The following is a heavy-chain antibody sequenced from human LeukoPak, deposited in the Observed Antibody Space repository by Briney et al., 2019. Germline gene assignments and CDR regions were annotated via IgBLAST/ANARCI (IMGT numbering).Heavy chain of an antibody. D-gene: IGHD3-9*01. Sequence: SETLSLTCAVYGGSFSGYYWSWIRQPPGKGLEWIGEINHSGSTNYNPSLKSRVTISVDTSKNQFSLKLSSVTAADTAVYYCARGQGLRYFDWLRRYHFDYWGQGTLVTVSS. CDR2: INHSGST. V-gene: IGHV4-34*01. J-gene: IGHJ4*02. CDR3: ARGQGLRYFDWLRRYHFDY. CDR1: GGSFSGYY.